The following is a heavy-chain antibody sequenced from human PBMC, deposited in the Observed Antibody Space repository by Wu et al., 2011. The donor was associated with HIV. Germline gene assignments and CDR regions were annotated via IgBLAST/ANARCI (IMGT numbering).Heavy chain of an antibody. D-gene: IGHD2-15*01. V-gene: IGHV1-8*01. CDR2: MNPNSGNT. J-gene: IGHJ4*02. CDR3: ARGTRVFDY. Sequence: QIQLVQSGADVKKPGASVTVSCKASGYTLISYGISWVRQAPGQGPEWMGWMNPNSGNTGYAQKFQGRVTMTRNTSISTAYMELSSLRSEDTAVYYCARGTRVFDYWAREPWSPSPQ. CDR1: GYTLISYG.